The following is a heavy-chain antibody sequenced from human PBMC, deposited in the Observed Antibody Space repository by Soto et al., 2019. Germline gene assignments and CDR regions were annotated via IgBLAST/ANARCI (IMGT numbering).Heavy chain of an antibody. CDR1: GGTFSSYA. V-gene: IGHV1-69*13. D-gene: IGHD3-22*01. Sequence: SVKVSCKASGGTFSSYAISWVRQAPGQGLEWMGGIIPIFGTANYAQKFQGRVTITADESTSTAYMELSSLRSEDTAVYYCARVGSLSDSSGYPEAVFDYWGQGTLVTVSS. J-gene: IGHJ4*02. CDR2: IIPIFGTA. CDR3: ARVGSLSDSSGYPEAVFDY.